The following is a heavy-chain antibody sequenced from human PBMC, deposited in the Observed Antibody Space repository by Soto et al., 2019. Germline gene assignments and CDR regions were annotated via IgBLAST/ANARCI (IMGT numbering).Heavy chain of an antibody. V-gene: IGHV3-11*01. J-gene: IGHJ4*02. CDR2: ISSSGDII. CDR1: GFTFSDYY. CDR3: ARDLGYYDSSGYFDS. D-gene: IGHD3-22*01. Sequence: PGGSLRLSCAASGFTFSDYYMSWIRQAPGKGLEWFSYISSSGDIIYYADSVKGRFTIPRDNAKNSLYLQMNSLRAEDTAVYYCARDLGYYDSSGYFDSWGLGTLVTVSS.